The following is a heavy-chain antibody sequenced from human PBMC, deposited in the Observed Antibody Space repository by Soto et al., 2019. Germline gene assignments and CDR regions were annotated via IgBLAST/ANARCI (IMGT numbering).Heavy chain of an antibody. Sequence: SETLSLTCTVSGGSISSSSYYWGWIRQPRGKGLEWIGSIYYSGSTYYNPSLKSRVTISVDTSKNQFSLKLSSVTAADTAVYYCARLQVDYYGSGSLNAFDIWGQGTMVTVSS. CDR2: IYYSGST. CDR1: GGSISSSSYY. J-gene: IGHJ3*02. V-gene: IGHV4-39*01. D-gene: IGHD3-10*01. CDR3: ARLQVDYYGSGSLNAFDI.